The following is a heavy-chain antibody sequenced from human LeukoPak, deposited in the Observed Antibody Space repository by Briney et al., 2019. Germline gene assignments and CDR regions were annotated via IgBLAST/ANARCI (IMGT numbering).Heavy chain of an antibody. J-gene: IGHJ4*02. CDR3: ARTRDLGPDY. CDR1: GGSISSGGYY. V-gene: IGHV4-31*03. CDR2: IYYSGST. Sequence: ASETLSLTCTVSGGSISSGGYYWSWFRQHPGKGLEWIGYIYYSGSTYYNPSLKSRVTISVDTSKNQFSLKLSSVTAEDTAVYYCARTRDLGPDYWGQGILVTVSS. D-gene: IGHD1-26*01.